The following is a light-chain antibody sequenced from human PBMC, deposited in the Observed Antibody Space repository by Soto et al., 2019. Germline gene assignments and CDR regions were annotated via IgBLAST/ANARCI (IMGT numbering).Light chain of an antibody. CDR3: QQYGSSPRT. CDR2: SAS. V-gene: IGKV3-20*01. Sequence: IVLTQSPGTLSLSPGERATLYCRASQSVSSSYLAWYQQKPGQAPRLLIYSASSRATGIPDRFSGSGSGTDFTLTISRLEPEDFAVYYCQQYGSSPRTFCQGTMVDIK. J-gene: IGKJ1*01. CDR1: QSVSSSY.